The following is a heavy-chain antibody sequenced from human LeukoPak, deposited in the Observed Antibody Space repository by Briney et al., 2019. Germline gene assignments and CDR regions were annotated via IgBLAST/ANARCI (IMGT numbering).Heavy chain of an antibody. CDR2: IYSGGST. J-gene: IGHJ6*02. Sequence: PSETLSLTCVVTGGSIRNGKWWSWVRQAPGKGLEWVSVIYSGGSTYYADSVKGRFTISRDNSKNTLYLQMNSLRAEDTAVYYCARDRSAYCSSTSCYYYYYYGMDVWGQGTTVTVSS. D-gene: IGHD2-2*01. CDR3: ARDRSAYCSSTSCYYYYYYGMDV. CDR1: GGSIRNGKW. V-gene: IGHV3-53*01.